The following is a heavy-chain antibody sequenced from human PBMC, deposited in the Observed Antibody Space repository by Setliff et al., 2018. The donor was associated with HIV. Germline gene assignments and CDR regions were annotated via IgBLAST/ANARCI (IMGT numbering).Heavy chain of an antibody. Sequence: SETLSLTCTVSNGSIGTYYWTWIRQPPGKGLEYIGYIYFTGPTKFNPSLKSRVTMSVDTSKKQFSLKLSFVTAADTAVYYCARGNNDYVYLDYWGQGALVTVSS. CDR1: NGSIGTYY. CDR3: ARGNNDYVYLDY. CDR2: IYFTGPT. V-gene: IGHV4-59*01. J-gene: IGHJ4*02. D-gene: IGHD3-16*01.